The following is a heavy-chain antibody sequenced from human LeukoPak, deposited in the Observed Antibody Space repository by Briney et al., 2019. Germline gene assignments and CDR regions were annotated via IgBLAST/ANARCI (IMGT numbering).Heavy chain of an antibody. CDR2: IKQDGSEK. V-gene: IGHV3-7*01. CDR1: GFIFNNYW. D-gene: IGHD1-14*01. J-gene: IGHJ4*02. CDR3: ARAHRSRAVDY. Sequence: GGSLRLSCAASGFIFNNYWMSWVRQAPGKGLEWVANIKQDGSEKYYVDSVKGRFTISRDNAKNSLYLQMNSLRAEDTAVYYCARAHRSRAVDYWGQGTLVTVSS.